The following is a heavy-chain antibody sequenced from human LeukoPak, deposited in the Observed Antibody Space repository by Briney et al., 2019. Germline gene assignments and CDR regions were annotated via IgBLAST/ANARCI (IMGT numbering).Heavy chain of an antibody. CDR2: INHSGST. CDR3: ARDVAFGAVRSGEAVAGTG. CDR1: GGSFSGYY. V-gene: IGHV4-34*01. Sequence: SETLSLTCAVYGGSFSGYYWSWIRQPPGKGLEWIGEINHSGSTNYNPSLKSRVTISVDTSKNQFSLKLSSVTAADTAVYYCARDVAFGAVRSGEAVAGTGWGQGTLVTVSS. D-gene: IGHD6-19*01. J-gene: IGHJ4*02.